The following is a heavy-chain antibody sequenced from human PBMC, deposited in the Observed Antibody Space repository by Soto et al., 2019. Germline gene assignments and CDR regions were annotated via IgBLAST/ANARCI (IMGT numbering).Heavy chain of an antibody. Sequence: GGSLRLSCAASGFTFSSYGMHWVRQAPGKGLEWVAVISYDGSNKYYADSVKGRFTISRDNSKNTLYLQMKSLRAEDTAVYYCAKDLEALARVGGMDVWGQGTTATVYS. V-gene: IGHV3-30*18. CDR2: ISYDGSNK. CDR1: GFTFSSYG. CDR3: AKDLEALARVGGMDV. J-gene: IGHJ6*02. D-gene: IGHD6-6*01.